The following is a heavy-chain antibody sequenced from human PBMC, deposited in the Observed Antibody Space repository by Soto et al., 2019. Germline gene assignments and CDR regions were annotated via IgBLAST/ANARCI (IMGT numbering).Heavy chain of an antibody. J-gene: IGHJ6*02. CDR2: ISYDGSNK. V-gene: IGHV3-30*18. D-gene: IGHD3-22*01. Sequence: GGSLRLSCAASGFTFSSYGMHWVRQAPGKGLEWVAVISYDGSNKYYADSVKGRFTISRDNSKNTLYLQMNSLRAEDTAVYYCAKVQYYDSSGYYYYGMDVWGQGTTVTVS. CDR1: GFTFSSYG. CDR3: AKVQYYDSSGYYYYGMDV.